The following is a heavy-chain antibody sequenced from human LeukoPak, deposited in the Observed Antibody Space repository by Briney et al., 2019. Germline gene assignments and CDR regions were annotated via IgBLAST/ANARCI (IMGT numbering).Heavy chain of an antibody. CDR1: GGTFSSYA. V-gene: IGHV1-2*02. CDR3: AKTREYSSSWYFPPFDP. D-gene: IGHD6-13*01. J-gene: IGHJ5*02. Sequence: ASVKVSCKASGGTFSSYAISWVRQAPGQGLEWMGWINPNSGATKNAQKFQGRVTMTRDTSLNTAYMELTSLTSNDTAIYYCAKTREYSSSWYFPPFDPWGQGTLVTVSS. CDR2: INPNSGAT.